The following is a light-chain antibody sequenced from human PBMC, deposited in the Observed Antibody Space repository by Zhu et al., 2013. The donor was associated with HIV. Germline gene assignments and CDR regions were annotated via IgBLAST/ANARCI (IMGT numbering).Light chain of an antibody. V-gene: IGKV1D-8*03. Sequence: VIWMTQSPSLLTASTGDRVTITCRMSQDINTYLAWYQQKPGKAPELLIHAASTLQSGVPSRFSGSGSGTHFTLTIDSLQSEDFATYYCQHYYNFPHSFGQGTKLELK. CDR2: AAS. CDR3: QHYYNFPHS. J-gene: IGKJ2*03. CDR1: QDINTY.